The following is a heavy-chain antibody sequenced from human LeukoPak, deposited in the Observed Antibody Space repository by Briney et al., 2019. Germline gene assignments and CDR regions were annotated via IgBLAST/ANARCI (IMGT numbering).Heavy chain of an antibody. V-gene: IGHV3-23*01. D-gene: IGHD6-13*01. CDR1: GFTFSSYA. CDR2: ISGSGTTT. Sequence: GGSLRLSCAASGFTFSSYAMSWVRQAPGKGLEWVSAISGSGTTTYYADSVKGRFTISRDISKSTLYLQMNSLRAEDTAVYYCAKPLSAASGTDFHYWGQGTLVTVSS. J-gene: IGHJ4*02. CDR3: AKPLSAASGTDFHY.